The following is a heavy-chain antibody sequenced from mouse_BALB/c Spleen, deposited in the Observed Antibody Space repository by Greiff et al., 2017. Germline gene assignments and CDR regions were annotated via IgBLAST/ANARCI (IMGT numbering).Heavy chain of an antibody. CDR3: TRSLLRLPYYFDY. CDR1: GYTFTSYW. Sequence: VQLQQPGAELVRPGASVKLSCKASGYTFTSYWINWVKQRPGQGLEWIGNIYPSDSYTNYNQKFKDKATLTVDKSSSTAYMQLSSPTSEDSAVYYCTRSLLRLPYYFDYWGQGTTLTVSS. CDR2: IYPSDSYT. V-gene: IGHV1-69*02. D-gene: IGHD1-2*01. J-gene: IGHJ2*01.